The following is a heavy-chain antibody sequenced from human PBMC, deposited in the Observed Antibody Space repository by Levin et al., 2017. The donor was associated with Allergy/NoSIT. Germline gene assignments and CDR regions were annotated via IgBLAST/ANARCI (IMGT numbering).Heavy chain of an antibody. CDR2: IWYDGREK. Sequence: SFSSSFFPFLLSFLPWVRQAPGKGLEGVGIIWYDGREKHYADSVKGRFSISLSPSKNTLFLQMTTLRVEDTAVYYCTRHSAGDHGMDVWGQGTPVTVSS. D-gene: IGHD2-21*02. V-gene: IGHV3-33*01. J-gene: IGHJ6*02. CDR3: TRHSAGDHGMDV. CDR1: FFPFLLSF.